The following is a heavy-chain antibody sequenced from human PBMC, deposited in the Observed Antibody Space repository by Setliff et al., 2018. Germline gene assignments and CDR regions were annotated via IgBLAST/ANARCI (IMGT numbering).Heavy chain of an antibody. V-gene: IGHV4-30-4*01. J-gene: IGHJ4*02. D-gene: IGHD2-2*01. Sequence: SETPSLTCTVSGASVTSFDYYWTWIRQSPGKGLEYIGHISHGVSTSYSPSLKSRLSISADTSKNQFSLKLTSVTAADTAVYYCARTHCTTTSCFYFDYWGQGTVVT. CDR3: ARTHCTTTSCFYFDY. CDR1: GASVTSFDYY. CDR2: ISHGVST.